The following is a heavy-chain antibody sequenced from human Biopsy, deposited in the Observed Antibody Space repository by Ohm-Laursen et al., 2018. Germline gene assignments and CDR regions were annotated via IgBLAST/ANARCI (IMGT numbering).Heavy chain of an antibody. D-gene: IGHD4-17*01. CDR3: AKPADSYGSEFYFDF. J-gene: IGHJ4*02. V-gene: IGHV3-23*01. Sequence: SLRLSCTASGFTFTSYAMTWVRQAPGKGLERVSVINTSGGSTHYAVSVKGRFTISRDNSKNPLYLRMNSLRAEDTAVYYCAKPADSYGSEFYFDFWGQGTLVTVSS. CDR2: INTSGGST. CDR1: GFTFTSYA.